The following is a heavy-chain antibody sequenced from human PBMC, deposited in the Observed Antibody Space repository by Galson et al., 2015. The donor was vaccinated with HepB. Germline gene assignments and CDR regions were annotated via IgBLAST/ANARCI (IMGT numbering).Heavy chain of an antibody. CDR2: IKSNTDGGTT. CDR1: GFTFSNAW. V-gene: IGHV3-15*01. J-gene: IGHJ3*02. D-gene: IGHD5-12*01. CDR3: TTDRGYSDDAFDI. Sequence: SLRLSCAASGFTFSNAWMSWVRQAPGKGLEWVGRIKSNTDGGTTDYAAPVKGRFTISRDDSKNTLYLQMNSLKTEDTAVYCCTTDRGYSDDAFDIWGQGTMVTVSS.